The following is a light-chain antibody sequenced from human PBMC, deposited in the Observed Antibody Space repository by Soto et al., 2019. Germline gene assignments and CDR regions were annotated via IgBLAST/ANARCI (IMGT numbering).Light chain of an antibody. CDR2: DST. CDR1: QSIHSS. CDR3: QQHGTSPLT. V-gene: IGKV3-20*01. J-gene: IGKJ4*01. Sequence: EIMITQTPATLSLTPGERATLSSRTSQSIHSSLAWYQQKPGQPPRLVVYDSTFRSNGVPDRFGGSRSGTEFNLTISRLESDDFAVYYCQQHGTSPLTFGGETKV.